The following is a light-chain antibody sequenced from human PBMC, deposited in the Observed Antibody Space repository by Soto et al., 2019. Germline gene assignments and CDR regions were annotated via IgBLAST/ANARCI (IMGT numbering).Light chain of an antibody. J-gene: IGLJ1*01. CDR3: SSHSSSSILHA. CDR1: SGDVAGYNY. V-gene: IGLV2-14*01. Sequence: QSALTQPASVSGSPGQSITISCTGTSGDVAGYNYVSWFQQHPGKAPKLMIFDVSNRPSGVSNRFSGSKSGNTAPLPIFGLQAEDEADYYCSSHSSSSILHAFGTGTKVTGL. CDR2: DVS.